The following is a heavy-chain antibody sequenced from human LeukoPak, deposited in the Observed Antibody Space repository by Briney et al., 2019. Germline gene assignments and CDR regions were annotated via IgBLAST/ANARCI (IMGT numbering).Heavy chain of an antibody. Sequence: PSETLSLTCTVSGGSISSSSYYWGWIRQPPGKGLEWIGSIYYSGSTYYNPSLKSRVTISVDTSKNQFSLKLSSVTAADTAEYYCARRRSHFLNWFDPRGQGTLVTVSS. V-gene: IGHV4-39*01. CDR3: ARRRSHFLNWFDP. CDR1: GGSISSSSYY. CDR2: IYYSGST. J-gene: IGHJ5*01. D-gene: IGHD3-3*02.